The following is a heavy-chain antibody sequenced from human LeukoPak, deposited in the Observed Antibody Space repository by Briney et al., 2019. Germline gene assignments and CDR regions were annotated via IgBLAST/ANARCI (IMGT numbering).Heavy chain of an antibody. Sequence: GRSLRLSCAASGFTFSSYGMHWVRQAPGKGLEWVAVIWYDGSNKYYADSVKGRFTISRDNSKNTLYLKMNSLRAEDTAVYYCARGILTGYSYSYYFDYWGQGTLVTVSS. J-gene: IGHJ4*02. D-gene: IGHD3-9*01. CDR3: ARGILTGYSYSYYFDY. V-gene: IGHV3-33*01. CDR2: IWYDGSNK. CDR1: GFTFSSYG.